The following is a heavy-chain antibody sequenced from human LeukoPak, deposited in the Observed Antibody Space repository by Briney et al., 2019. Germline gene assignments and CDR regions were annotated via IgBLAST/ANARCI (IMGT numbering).Heavy chain of an antibody. CDR1: GGSIISSTYY. CDR2: IYYSGTT. J-gene: IGHJ3*02. CDR3: ARHSRGYYDSTGYYYGSHAFDI. Sequence: SETLSLTCTVAGGSIISSTYYWGWIRQPPRKGLEWIGSIYYSGTTYYNPSLKSRVTISVDTSRNQFSLKLSSVTAADTAVFHCARHSRGYYDSTGYYYGSHAFDIWGQGTMVTVSS. D-gene: IGHD3-22*01. V-gene: IGHV4-39*01.